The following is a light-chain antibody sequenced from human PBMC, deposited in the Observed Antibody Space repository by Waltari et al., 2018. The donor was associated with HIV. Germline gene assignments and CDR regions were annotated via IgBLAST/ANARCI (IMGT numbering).Light chain of an antibody. CDR2: DTS. J-gene: IGLJ2*01. CDR1: TGAVTSGHY. CDR3: LLSYSGARPVV. V-gene: IGLV7-46*01. Sequence: QAVVTQEPSLPVSPGGTVTLTCGSSTGAVTSGHYPSWFQQKPGQAPRTLIYDTSNKHSWTPARFSGSLLGGKAALTLSGAQPEDEAEYYCLLSYSGARPVVFGGGTKLTVL.